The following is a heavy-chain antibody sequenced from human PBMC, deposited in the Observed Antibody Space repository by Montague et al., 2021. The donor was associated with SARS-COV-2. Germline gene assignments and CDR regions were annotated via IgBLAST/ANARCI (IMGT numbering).Heavy chain of an antibody. CDR2: IYSGGSST. V-gene: IGHV3-23*03. Sequence: SLRLSCAASGFTFSSYAMSWVRQAPGKGPEWVSVIYSGGSSTYYADSVKGRFTISRDNSKNTLYLQMNSLRAEDTAVYYCAKSRGIRYDSSGYYYPLDYWGQGTLVTVSS. D-gene: IGHD3-22*01. J-gene: IGHJ4*02. CDR1: GFTFSSYA. CDR3: AKSRGIRYDSSGYYYPLDY.